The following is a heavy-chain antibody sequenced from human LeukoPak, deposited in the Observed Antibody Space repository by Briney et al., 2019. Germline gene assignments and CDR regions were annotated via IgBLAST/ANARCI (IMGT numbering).Heavy chain of an antibody. J-gene: IGHJ4*02. Sequence: GGSLRLSCAASGFFFSSYGMHWVRQAPGKGLEWVALIWYDGTNKYYTDSVKGRFTISRDNSNNTLYLEMSSLRAEDTAVYYCARAHYNWNEPLFDHWGQGVLVTVSS. CDR3: ARAHYNWNEPLFDH. CDR1: GFFFSSYG. V-gene: IGHV3-33*01. CDR2: IWYDGTNK. D-gene: IGHD1-20*01.